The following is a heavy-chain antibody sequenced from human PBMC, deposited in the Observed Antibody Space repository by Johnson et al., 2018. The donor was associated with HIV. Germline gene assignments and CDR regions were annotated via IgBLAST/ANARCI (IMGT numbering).Heavy chain of an antibody. Sequence: VQLVESGGGLVQPGGSLRLSCAASGFSFSSYWMNWVRQAPGKGLEWVANIKQDGSEKYYVDSVKGRFTISRDNAKNSLYLQMNGLRAEDTAVYYCAIDALSSMIIVVPLFDIWCQGTMVTVSS. CDR2: IKQDGSEK. CDR3: AIDALSSMIIVVPLFDI. D-gene: IGHD3-22*01. J-gene: IGHJ3*02. CDR1: GFSFSSYW. V-gene: IGHV3-7*01.